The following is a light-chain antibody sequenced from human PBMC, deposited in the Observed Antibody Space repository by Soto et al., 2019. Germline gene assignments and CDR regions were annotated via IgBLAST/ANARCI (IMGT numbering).Light chain of an antibody. CDR1: QSISGTY. CDR3: QHYGTSPST. Sequence: IVLTQSPGTLSLASGERATLSCRASQSISGTYLAWYQQKPGQAPRLLIYSEYTRATGIQDRFSGSGSGTDFTLTIRRLEPEDFAVYYCQHYGTSPSTVGRGTKVDI. J-gene: IGKJ1*01. V-gene: IGKV3-20*01. CDR2: SEY.